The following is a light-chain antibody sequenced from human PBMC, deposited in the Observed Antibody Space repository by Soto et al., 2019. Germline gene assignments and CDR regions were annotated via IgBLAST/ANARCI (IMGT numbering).Light chain of an antibody. CDR1: QSVSSN. CDR2: GAS. CDR3: QQYNNWPWT. J-gene: IGKJ1*01. Sequence: ELVMTQSPATLSVSPGERATLSCRASQSVSSNLAWYQQKPAQAPRLLIYGASTRATGIPARFSGSGSGTEVTLTISSLQSEDFAVYYCQQYNNWPWTFGQGTKVEIK. V-gene: IGKV3-15*01.